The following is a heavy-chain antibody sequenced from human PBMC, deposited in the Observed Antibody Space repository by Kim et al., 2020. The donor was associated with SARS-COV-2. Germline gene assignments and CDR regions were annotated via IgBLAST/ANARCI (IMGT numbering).Heavy chain of an antibody. Sequence: GGSLRLSCAASGFTFSSYAMHWVRQAPGKGLEWVAVISYDGSNKYYADSVKGRFTISRDNSKNTLYLQMNSLRAEDTAVYYCARDLYYGDYEFNWFDPWG. V-gene: IGHV3-30*04. J-gene: IGHJ5*02. D-gene: IGHD4-17*01. CDR1: GFTFSSYA. CDR2: ISYDGSNK. CDR3: ARDLYYGDYEFNWFDP.